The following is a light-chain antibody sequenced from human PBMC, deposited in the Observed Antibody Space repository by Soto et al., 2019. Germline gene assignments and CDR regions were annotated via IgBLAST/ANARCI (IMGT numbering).Light chain of an antibody. CDR1: QSISSY. V-gene: IGKV1-39*01. CDR2: AAS. CDR3: QQSYSTLWT. J-gene: IGKJ1*01. Sequence: DIQMTQSPSSLSASVGDRVTITCRASQSISSYLNWYQQKPGKAPKLLIYAASSLQSGVPSRFFGSGSGTDFTLTISSLQPEDFATYYCQQSYSTLWTFGQGTKVEIK.